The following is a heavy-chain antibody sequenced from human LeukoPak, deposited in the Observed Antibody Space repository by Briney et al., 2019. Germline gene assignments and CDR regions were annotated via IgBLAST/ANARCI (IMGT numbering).Heavy chain of an antibody. D-gene: IGHD6-19*01. CDR3: ARSDDESYSSGWYWFDP. CDR1: GFTFSSYA. CDR2: IPYDGSNK. Sequence: GGSLRLSCAASGFTFSSYAMHWVRQAPGKGLEWVAVIPYDGSNKYYADSVKGRFTISRDNSKNTLYLQMNSLRAEDTAVYYCARSDDESYSSGWYWFDPWGQGTLVTVSS. J-gene: IGHJ5*02. V-gene: IGHV3-30-3*01.